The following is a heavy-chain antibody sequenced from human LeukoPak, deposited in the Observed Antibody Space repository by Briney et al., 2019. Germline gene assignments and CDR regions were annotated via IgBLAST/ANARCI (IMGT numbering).Heavy chain of an antibody. V-gene: IGHV3-21*01. D-gene: IGHD6-19*01. CDR2: ISSSSTYI. J-gene: IGHJ4*02. CDR3: ARQAYSSGWRPPYFDY. CDR1: GFIFSSYS. Sequence: PGGSLRLSCAASGFIFSSYSMNWVRQAPGKGLEWVSSISSSSTYIYYADSVKGRFTISRDNAKNSLYLQMNSLRAEDTAVYYCARQAYSSGWRPPYFDYWGQGTLVTVSS.